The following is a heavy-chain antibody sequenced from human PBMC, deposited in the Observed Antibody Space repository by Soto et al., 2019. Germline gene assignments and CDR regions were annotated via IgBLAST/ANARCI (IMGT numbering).Heavy chain of an antibody. CDR3: ARGGPDYGDYMYYYYMDV. J-gene: IGHJ6*03. V-gene: IGHV3-7*01. CDR2: IKQDGSEK. D-gene: IGHD4-17*01. CDR1: GFTFSSYW. Sequence: GGSLRLSCAASGFTFSSYWMSWVRQAPGKGLEWVANIKQDGSEKYYVDSVKGRFTISRDNAKNSLYLQMNSLRAEDTAVYYCARGGPDYGDYMYYYYMDVWGKGTTVTVSS.